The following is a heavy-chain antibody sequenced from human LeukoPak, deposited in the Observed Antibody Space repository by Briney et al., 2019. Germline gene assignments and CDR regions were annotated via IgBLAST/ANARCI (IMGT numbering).Heavy chain of an antibody. D-gene: IGHD3-22*01. V-gene: IGHV3-64*01. CDR1: GFTFSTYA. CDR3: AREGYYDSSGYYYPLYFDY. Sequence: GGSLRLSCAASGFTFSTYAMHWVRQTPGKGLEYVSAISTNGGGTYYANSVKGRFTISRDNSKNTLYLQMGSLRAEDTAVYYCAREGYYDSSGYYYPLYFDYWGQGTLVTVSS. CDR2: ISTNGGGT. J-gene: IGHJ4*02.